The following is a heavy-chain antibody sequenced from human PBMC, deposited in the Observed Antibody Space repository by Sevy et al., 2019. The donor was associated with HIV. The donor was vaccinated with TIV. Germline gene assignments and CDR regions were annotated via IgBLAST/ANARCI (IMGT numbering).Heavy chain of an antibody. CDR2: IKEDGRER. J-gene: IGHJ6*02. D-gene: IGHD2-15*01. Sequence: GGSLRLSCAASGFTFNMYWMTWVRQAPGKGLEWVANIKEDGRERNYLDSVKGRFTISRDNAKESLYLQINSLRAEDTAVYYCARHCSGGSCYSLLPHYYYGMDVWGQGTTVTVSS. CDR3: ARHCSGGSCYSLLPHYYYGMDV. CDR1: GFTFNMYW. V-gene: IGHV3-7*01.